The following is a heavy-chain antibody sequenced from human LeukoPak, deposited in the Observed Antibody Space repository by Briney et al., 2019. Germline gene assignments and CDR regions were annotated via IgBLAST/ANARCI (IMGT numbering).Heavy chain of an antibody. CDR1: GYSFVSNW. CDR3: ARHDRPRIFDHFDY. V-gene: IGHV5-51*01. Sequence: GESLKISCKGSGYSFVSNWIGGVRQMPGKGLEWMGVIYPGDSDTRYSPSFQGQVTISADKSISTAYLQWSSLKASDTAMYYCARHDRPRIFDHFDYWGQGTLVTVSS. J-gene: IGHJ4*02. D-gene: IGHD2/OR15-2a*01. CDR2: IYPGDSDT.